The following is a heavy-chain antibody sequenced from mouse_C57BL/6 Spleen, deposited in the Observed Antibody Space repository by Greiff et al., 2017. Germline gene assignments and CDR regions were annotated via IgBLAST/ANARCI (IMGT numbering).Heavy chain of an antibody. CDR2: IDPSDSET. V-gene: IGHV1-52*01. CDR3: ARLGPYYAMDY. J-gene: IGHJ4*01. CDR1: GYTFTSYW. Sequence: QVQLQQPGAELVRPGSSVKLSCKASGYTFTSYWMHWVKQRPIQGLEWIGNIDPSDSETHYNQKFKDKATLTVDKSSSTAYMQLSSLTSADSAVYYYARLGPYYAMDYWGQGTSVTVAS.